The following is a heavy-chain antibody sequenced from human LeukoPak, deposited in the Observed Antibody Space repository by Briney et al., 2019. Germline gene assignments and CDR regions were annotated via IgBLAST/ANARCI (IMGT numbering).Heavy chain of an antibody. Sequence: KPGGSLRLSCAASGFTFSDYYMSWIRQAPGKELEWVSYISSSGSTIYYADSVKGRFTISRDNAKNSLYLQMNSLRAEDTAVYYCAKEITEGIFDYWGQGTLVTVSS. CDR1: GFTFSDYY. CDR3: AKEITEGIFDY. CDR2: ISSSGSTI. V-gene: IGHV3-11*01. J-gene: IGHJ4*02. D-gene: IGHD6-13*01.